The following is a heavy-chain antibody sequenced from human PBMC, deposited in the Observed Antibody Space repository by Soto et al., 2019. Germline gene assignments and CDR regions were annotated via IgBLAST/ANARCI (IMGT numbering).Heavy chain of an antibody. Sequence: PSETLSLTCAVYGGSFSGYYWSWIRQPPGKGLEWIGEINHSGSTNYNPSLKSRVTISVDTSKNQFSLKLSSVTAADTAVYYCARGRGNVLRFLEWLQPGWFDPWGQGTLVTVS. V-gene: IGHV4-34*01. J-gene: IGHJ5*02. CDR1: GGSFSGYY. CDR3: ARGRGNVLRFLEWLQPGWFDP. CDR2: INHSGST. D-gene: IGHD3-3*01.